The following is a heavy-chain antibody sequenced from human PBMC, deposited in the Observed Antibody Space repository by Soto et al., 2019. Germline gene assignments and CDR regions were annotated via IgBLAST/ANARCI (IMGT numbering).Heavy chain of an antibody. CDR3: ARDTSKGIDY. J-gene: IGHJ4*02. CDR2: IKQDGRET. V-gene: IGHV3-7*01. CDR1: GFSFSNSW. D-gene: IGHD3-10*01. Sequence: EVQLVESGGSLVQPGGSLRLSCTASGFSFSNSWMSWVRQAPAKGLEWVANIKQDGRETYYVACVKVRFTISRDNAKNSLYLQMNSLRAEDTAVYYCARDTSKGIDYWGQGTLVTASS.